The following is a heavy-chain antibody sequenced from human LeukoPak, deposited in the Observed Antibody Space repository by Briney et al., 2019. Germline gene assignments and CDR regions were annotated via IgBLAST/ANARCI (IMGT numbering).Heavy chain of an antibody. CDR3: ARDNSYYDFWSGYYQSFDY. CDR2: ISAYNGNT. Sequence: ASVKVSCKASGYTFTSYGISWMRQAPGQGLEWMGWISAYNGNTNYAQKLQGRVTMTTDTSTSTAYMELRSLRSDDTAVYYCARDNSYYDFWSGYYQSFDYWGQGTLVTVSS. J-gene: IGHJ4*02. V-gene: IGHV1-18*01. D-gene: IGHD3-3*01. CDR1: GYTFTSYG.